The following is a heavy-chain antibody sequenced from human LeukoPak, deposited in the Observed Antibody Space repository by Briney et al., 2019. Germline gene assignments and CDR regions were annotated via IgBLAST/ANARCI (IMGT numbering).Heavy chain of an antibody. D-gene: IGHD6-6*01. CDR2: IYPGDSDT. CDR3: ARRIEYSSSYYYYYYMDV. Sequence: GESLKISCKGSGYSFTSYWIGWVRQMPGKGLEWMGIIYPGDSDTRYSPSFQGQVTISADKSISTAYLQWSSLKASDTAMYYCARRIEYSSSYYYYYYMDVWGKGPRSPSP. V-gene: IGHV5-51*01. J-gene: IGHJ6*03. CDR1: GYSFTSYW.